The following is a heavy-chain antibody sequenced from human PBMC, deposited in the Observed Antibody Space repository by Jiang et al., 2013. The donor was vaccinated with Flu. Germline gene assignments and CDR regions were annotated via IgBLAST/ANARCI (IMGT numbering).Heavy chain of an antibody. Sequence: GPGLVKPSQTLSLTCTVSGGSISSGDYYWSWIRQPPGKGLEWIGYIYYSGSTYYNPSLKSRVTISVDTSKNQFSLKLSSVTAADTAVYYCARASSGYYYFDYWGQGTLVTVSS. J-gene: IGHJ4*02. CDR3: ARASSGYYYFDY. V-gene: IGHV4-30-4*01. CDR1: GGSISSGDYY. D-gene: IGHD3-22*01. CDR2: IYYSGST.